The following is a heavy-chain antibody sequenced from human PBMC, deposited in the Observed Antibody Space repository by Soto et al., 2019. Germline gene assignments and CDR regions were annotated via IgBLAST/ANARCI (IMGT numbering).Heavy chain of an antibody. J-gene: IGHJ4*02. CDR1: GFTFSSYG. V-gene: IGHV3-23*01. CDR2: VSGGSDST. CDR3: AKIGYCGGACYSREIDY. Sequence: EVQLLESGGGLVQPGGSLRLSCVASGFTFSSYGMSWVRQAPGKGLEWVSGVSGGSDSTYYADSVKGRFAISRDNSRNMLYMRVSRLRAEDTGVYYCAKIGYCGGACYSREIDYCGQGAMVTVSS. D-gene: IGHD2-21*01.